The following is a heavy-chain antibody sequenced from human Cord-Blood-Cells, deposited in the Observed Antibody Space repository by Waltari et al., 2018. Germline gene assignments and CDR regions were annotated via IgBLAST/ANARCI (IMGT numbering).Heavy chain of an antibody. J-gene: IGHJ4*02. Sequence: QVQLVQSAAAVKKPGLSVKVSCTASAGPFGSYSISWVRQSPGQGLEWMGGIIPIFGKANDAQKFQGRVTITADESTGTAYMELSSLRSEDTDVYYCARGPHIAAAGFDYWGQGTLVNVSS. CDR3: ARGPHIAAAGFDY. CDR2: IIPIFGKA. D-gene: IGHD6-13*01. CDR1: AGPFGSYS. V-gene: IGHV1-69*01.